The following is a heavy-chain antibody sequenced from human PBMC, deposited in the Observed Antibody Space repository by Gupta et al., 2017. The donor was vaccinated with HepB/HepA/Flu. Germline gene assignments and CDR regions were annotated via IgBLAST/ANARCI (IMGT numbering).Heavy chain of an antibody. D-gene: IGHD5-24*01. CDR2: ISYSSSFI. V-gene: IGHV3-21*01. CDR1: GFSFSTYS. J-gene: IGHJ3*02. Sequence: EVQLVESGGGLVKPGGSLRLSCAASGFSFSTYSMNWVRQAPGKGLEWVASISYSSSFIYYADSVKGRFTISGDNAKNSLFLQMSSLRAEDTAVYYCARDQDKMTLYAFNIWGQGTMVTVSS. CDR3: ARDQDKMTLYAFNI.